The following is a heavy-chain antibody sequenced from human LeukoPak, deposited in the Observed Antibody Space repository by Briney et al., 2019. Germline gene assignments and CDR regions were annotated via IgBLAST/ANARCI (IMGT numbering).Heavy chain of an antibody. D-gene: IGHD1-14*01. CDR3: ARDGFYYHYYMDV. Sequence: SETLSLTCTLSGGTVTSSTYFWGWIRRPPGKGLEWIGSISYSGATSYNPSLKSRVSMSVHTSKNQFSLKLSSVTAADTAVYYCARDGFYYHYYMDVWGEGTTVTVSS. V-gene: IGHV4-39*07. J-gene: IGHJ6*03. CDR2: ISYSGAT. CDR1: GGTVTSSTYF.